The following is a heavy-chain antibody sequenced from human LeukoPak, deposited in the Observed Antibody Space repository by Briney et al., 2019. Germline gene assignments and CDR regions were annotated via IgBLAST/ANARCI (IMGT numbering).Heavy chain of an antibody. D-gene: IGHD2-2*01. CDR1: GGSISSGDYY. Sequence: SETLSLTCPVSGGSISSGDYYWSWIRQPPGKGLEWIGYIYYSGSTYYNPSLKSRATISADTSKNQFSLKLSSVTAADTAVYYCARGRGSGQGYCSSTSCPRPYYYYYGMDVWGQGTTVTVSS. CDR2: IYYSGST. CDR3: ARGRGSGQGYCSSTSCPRPYYYYYGMDV. J-gene: IGHJ6*02. V-gene: IGHV4-30-4*01.